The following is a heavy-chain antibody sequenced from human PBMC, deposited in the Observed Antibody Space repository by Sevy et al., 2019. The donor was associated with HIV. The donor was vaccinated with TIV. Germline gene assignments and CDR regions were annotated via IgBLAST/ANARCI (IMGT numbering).Heavy chain of an antibody. J-gene: IGHJ3*01. CDR2: INPNSGDT. V-gene: IGHV1-2*02. D-gene: IGHD3-3*01. CDR1: GNSFTVYY. Sequence: GASVKVSCKASGNSFTVYYFHWVRQAPGQGLEWMGWINPNSGDTHYAQRFQGRVTMTTDASINAAYMELSRLTSDDTAVYYCARSITIFGVAPVGVWGQGTMVTVSS. CDR3: ARSITIFGVAPVGV.